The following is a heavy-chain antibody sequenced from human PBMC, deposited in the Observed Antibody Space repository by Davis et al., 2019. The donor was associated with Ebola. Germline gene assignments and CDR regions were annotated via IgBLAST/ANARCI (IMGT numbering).Heavy chain of an antibody. Sequence: GESLKISCAASGFTFSSYAMSWVRQAPGKGLEWVSAISGSGGSTDYADSVKGRFTISRDNAKNSLYLQMNSLRAEDTAVYYCASYSRVQGYWGQGTLVTVSS. J-gene: IGHJ4*02. CDR2: ISGSGGST. CDR3: ASYSRVQGY. D-gene: IGHD5-18*01. V-gene: IGHV3-23*01. CDR1: GFTFSSYA.